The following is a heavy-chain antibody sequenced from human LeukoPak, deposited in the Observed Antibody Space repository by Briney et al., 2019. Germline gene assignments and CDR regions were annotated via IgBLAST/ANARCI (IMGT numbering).Heavy chain of an antibody. CDR3: ARSEDYYDSSGHNWFDP. CDR1: GYTFTGYY. CDR2: INPNTGGT. D-gene: IGHD3-22*01. Sequence: ASVKVSCKASGYTFTGYYMHWVRQAPGQGLEWMGWINPNTGGTNYAQKFQGRVTMTRDTSISTAYMDLSRLRSDDTAVYYCARSEDYYDSSGHNWFDPWGQGTLVTVSS. J-gene: IGHJ5*02. V-gene: IGHV1-2*02.